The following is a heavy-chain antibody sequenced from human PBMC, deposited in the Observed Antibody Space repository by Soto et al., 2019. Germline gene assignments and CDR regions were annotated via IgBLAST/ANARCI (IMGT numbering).Heavy chain of an antibody. Sequence: GGSLRLSCAASGFTLSSSWMTWVRQAPGKGLEWVANIKQDGSEKYYVDSVKGRFTISRDNAKNSLYLQMNSLRAEDTAVYYCASRQAFGIWGQGTMGTVSS. CDR1: GFTLSSSW. J-gene: IGHJ3*02. V-gene: IGHV3-7*01. CDR2: IKQDGSEK. CDR3: ASRQAFGI.